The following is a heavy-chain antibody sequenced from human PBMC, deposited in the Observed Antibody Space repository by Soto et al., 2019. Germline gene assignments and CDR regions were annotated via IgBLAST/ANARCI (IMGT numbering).Heavy chain of an antibody. CDR3: ATDAKKTLPRGHSWY. CDR2: ISGSGSTT. D-gene: IGHD1-20*01. J-gene: IGHJ4*02. Sequence: LGGSLRLSCAASGFLFTSYAMSWVRQAPGKGLEWVSGISGSGSTTYYSDSVKGRFTISRDNSKNTVYLQMNGLRAEDTAVYYCATDAKKTLPRGHSWYWGQGIQVTVSS. CDR1: GFLFTSYA. V-gene: IGHV3-23*05.